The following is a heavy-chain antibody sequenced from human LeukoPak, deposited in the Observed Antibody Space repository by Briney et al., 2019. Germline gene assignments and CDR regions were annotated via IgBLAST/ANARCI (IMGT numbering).Heavy chain of an antibody. Sequence: ASVKFSCKASVYTFTSYGISWVRQAPGQGLEWMGCISAYNVNTNYAQKLQGRVTMTTDTSTSTAYMELRSLRSDDTAVYYCARTQYGYYFDYWGQGTLVTVSS. CDR1: VYTFTSYG. V-gene: IGHV1-18*01. J-gene: IGHJ4*02. CDR2: ISAYNVNT. CDR3: ARTQYGYYFDY. D-gene: IGHD2-2*01.